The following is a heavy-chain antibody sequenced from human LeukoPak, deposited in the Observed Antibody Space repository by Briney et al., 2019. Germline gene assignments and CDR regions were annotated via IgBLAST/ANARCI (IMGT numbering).Heavy chain of an antibody. CDR2: IWYDGSNK. J-gene: IGHJ4*02. D-gene: IGHD5-24*01. CDR1: GFTFSRCG. V-gene: IGHV3-33*01. Sequence: GGSLRLSCAASGFTFSRCGMHWVRQAPGKGLEWVAVIWYDGSNKQYADSVKGRFTISRDNSKNTLYLQMNSLRAEDTAVYYCARDQGIYGDGIFDYWGQGTLVTVSS. CDR3: ARDQGIYGDGIFDY.